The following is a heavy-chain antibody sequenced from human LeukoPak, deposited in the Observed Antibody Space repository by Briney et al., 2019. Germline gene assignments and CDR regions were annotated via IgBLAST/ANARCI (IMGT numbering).Heavy chain of an antibody. CDR1: GGSFSGYY. V-gene: IGHV4-34*01. D-gene: IGHD5-18*01. CDR2: INHSGST. Sequence: SETLSLTCAVYGGSFSGYYWSWIRQPPGKGLEWIGEINHSGSTNYNPSLKSRVTISVDTSKNQFSLKLSSVTAADTAVYYCARGRGYGYGSPPNNWFDPWGQGTLVTVSS. CDR3: ARGRGYGYGSPPNNWFDP. J-gene: IGHJ5*02.